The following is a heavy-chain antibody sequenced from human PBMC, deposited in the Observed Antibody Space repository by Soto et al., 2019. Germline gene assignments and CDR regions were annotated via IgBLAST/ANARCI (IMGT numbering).Heavy chain of an antibody. CDR1: GGSFSGYY. CDR2: INHSGST. Sequence: SETLSLTCAVYGGSFSGYYWSWIRQPPGKGLEWIGEINHSGSTNYNPSLKSRVTISVDKSKNQFSLKLSSVTAADTAVYYCASSIAAAGTDWFDPWGQGTLVTVSS. D-gene: IGHD6-13*01. CDR3: ASSIAAAGTDWFDP. J-gene: IGHJ5*02. V-gene: IGHV4-34*01.